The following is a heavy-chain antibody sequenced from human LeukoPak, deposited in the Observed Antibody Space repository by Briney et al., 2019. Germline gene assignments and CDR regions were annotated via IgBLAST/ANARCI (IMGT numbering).Heavy chain of an antibody. CDR1: GGSFSGYY. D-gene: IGHD3-22*01. V-gene: IGHV4-34*01. CDR2: IYYSGST. CDR3: ASSYYYDSSGYYVLWDY. Sequence: PSETLSLTCAVYGGSFSGYYWSWIRQPPGKGLEWIGSIYYSGSTYYNPSLKSRVTISVDTSKNQFSLKLSSVTAADTAVYYCASSYYYDSSGYYVLWDYWGQGTLVTVSS. J-gene: IGHJ4*02.